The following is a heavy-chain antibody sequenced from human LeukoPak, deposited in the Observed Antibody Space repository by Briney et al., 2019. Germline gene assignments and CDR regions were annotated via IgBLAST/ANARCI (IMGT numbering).Heavy chain of an antibody. J-gene: IGHJ4*02. CDR3: ARDRLWIGPLDY. V-gene: IGHV4-38-2*02. CDR1: GYSISSGYY. CDR2: IYNSGST. D-gene: IGHD5-12*01. Sequence: PSETLSLTCTVSGYSISSGYYWGWIRQSPGKGLEWIGSIYNSGSTYYNPSLKSRITISVDTSKNQFSLRLRSVTAADTATYYCARDRLWIGPLDYWGQGTLVIVSS.